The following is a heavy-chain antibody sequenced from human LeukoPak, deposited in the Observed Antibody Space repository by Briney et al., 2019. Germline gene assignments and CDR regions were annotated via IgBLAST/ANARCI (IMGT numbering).Heavy chain of an antibody. CDR2: IYPGDSQT. Sequence: GESLKISCKGSGCSFSNNWIGWVRQMPGKGLEWMGIIYPGDSQTRYSPSFQGQVTISADKSISTAYLQWSSLKASDIAMYYCARLSAGSHFHLDSWGQGTLVTVSS. CDR1: GCSFSNNW. V-gene: IGHV5-51*01. D-gene: IGHD1-26*01. J-gene: IGHJ4*02. CDR3: ARLSAGSHFHLDS.